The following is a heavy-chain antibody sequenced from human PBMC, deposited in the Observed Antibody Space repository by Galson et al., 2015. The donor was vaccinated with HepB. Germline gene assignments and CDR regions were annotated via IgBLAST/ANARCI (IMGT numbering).Heavy chain of an antibody. CDR2: IIPILGIA. CDR1: GGTFSSYA. CDR3: ARTYYYNSSGTRDYYYYMDV. D-gene: IGHD3-22*01. J-gene: IGHJ6*03. V-gene: IGHV1-69*10. Sequence: SVKVSCKASGGTFSSYAISWVRQAPGQGLEWMGGIIPILGIANYAQKFQGRVTITADKSTSTAYMELSSLRSEDTAVYYCARTYYYNSSGTRDYYYYMDVWGKGTTVTVSS.